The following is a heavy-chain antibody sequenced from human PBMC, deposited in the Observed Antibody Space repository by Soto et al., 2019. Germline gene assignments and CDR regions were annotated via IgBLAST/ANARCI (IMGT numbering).Heavy chain of an antibody. V-gene: IGHV4-31*03. D-gene: IGHD4-17*01. J-gene: IGHJ4*02. CDR3: ARKATVTTCFDY. Sequence: TSETLSLTCTVSGGSISSGGYYWSWIRQHPGKGLEWIGYIYYSGTAYDNPSLKSRVTISVDTSKNQFSLRLSSVTAADTAVYHCARKATVTTCFDYWGQGTLVTVSS. CDR2: IYYSGTA. CDR1: GGSISSGGYY.